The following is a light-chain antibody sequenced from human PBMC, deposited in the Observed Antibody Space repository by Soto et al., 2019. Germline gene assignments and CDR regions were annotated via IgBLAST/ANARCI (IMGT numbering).Light chain of an antibody. CDR3: QQYGSSPSIT. Sequence: EIVLTQCPVTLSFSRGQRSTLACMTSQSVSSSYLAWYQQKPGQAPRLLIYGASSRATGIPDRFSGSGSGTDFTLTISRLEPEDFAVYYCQQYGSSPSITFGQGTRLEIK. CDR1: QSVSSSY. CDR2: GAS. J-gene: IGKJ5*01. V-gene: IGKV3-20*01.